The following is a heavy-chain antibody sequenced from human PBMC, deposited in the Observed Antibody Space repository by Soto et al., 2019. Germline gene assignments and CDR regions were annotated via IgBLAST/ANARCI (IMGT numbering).Heavy chain of an antibody. CDR2: ISAYNGNT. CDR1: GYTFTRYG. CDR3: ARVRVVAAIDWFHP. J-gene: IGHJ5*02. Sequence: ASVKVSCKASGYTFTRYGISWVRQAPGQGLEWMGWISAYNGNTNYAQKLQGRVTMTTDTSTSTAYMELRSLRSDDTAVYYCARVRVVAAIDWFHPWGQGTLVTVSS. D-gene: IGHD2-15*01. V-gene: IGHV1-18*01.